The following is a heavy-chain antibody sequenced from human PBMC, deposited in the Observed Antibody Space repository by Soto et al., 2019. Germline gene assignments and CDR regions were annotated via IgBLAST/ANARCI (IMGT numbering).Heavy chain of an antibody. CDR2: IIPIFGTA. J-gene: IGHJ4*02. CDR1: GGTFSSDS. CDR3: ARDGGRHSGGIDY. D-gene: IGHD1-26*01. V-gene: IGHV1-69*01. Sequence: QVQLVQSGAEVKKPGSSVKVSCKASGGTFSSDSINWVRQAPGQGLEWMGEIIPIFGTANDAQKFQGRVTITADESTSTAYMELSSLRSEDTAVYYCARDGGRHSGGIDYWGQGTLVNVSS.